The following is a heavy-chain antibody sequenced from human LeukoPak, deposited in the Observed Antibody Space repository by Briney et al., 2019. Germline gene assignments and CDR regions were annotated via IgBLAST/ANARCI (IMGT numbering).Heavy chain of an antibody. Sequence: SVKVSCKASGGTFSSYAISWVRQAPGQGLEWMGGIIPIFGTANYAQKFQGRVTITADESTSTAYMELSSLRSEDTAVYYCARDLETGTTYHGAFDIWGQGTMVTVSS. CDR1: GGTFSSYA. CDR3: ARDLETGTTYHGAFDI. CDR2: IIPIFGTA. D-gene: IGHD1-1*01. J-gene: IGHJ3*02. V-gene: IGHV1-69*13.